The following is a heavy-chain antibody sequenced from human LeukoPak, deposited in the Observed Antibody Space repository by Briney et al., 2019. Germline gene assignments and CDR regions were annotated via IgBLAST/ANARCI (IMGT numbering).Heavy chain of an antibody. CDR2: IYTSGST. CDR3: ARDSWVGATFDY. V-gene: IGHV4-4*07. J-gene: IGHJ4*02. CDR1: GGSISSYY. D-gene: IGHD1-26*01. Sequence: SETLSLTCTVSGGSISSYYWSWIRQPAGKGLEWIGRIYTSGSTNYNPSLKSRVTMSVDTSKNQFSLKLSSVTAADTAVYYYARDSWVGATFDYWGQGTLVTVSS.